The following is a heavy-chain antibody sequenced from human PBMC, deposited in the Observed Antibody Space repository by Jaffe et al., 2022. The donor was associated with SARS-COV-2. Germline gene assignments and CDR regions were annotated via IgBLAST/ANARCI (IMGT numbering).Heavy chain of an antibody. Sequence: EVQLLESGGDLVQPGGSLRLSCAASGFTFSNYAMGWVRQAPGKELECVSSISSDGANTLYADSAKGRFTISRDNSKNTVFLQMSGLRVDDTAVYYCAKAGPFYLAHWGQGTLVTVSS. CDR2: ISSDGANT. D-gene: IGHD3-10*01. CDR3: AKAGPFYLAH. J-gene: IGHJ4*02. CDR1: GFTFSNYA. V-gene: IGHV3-23*01.